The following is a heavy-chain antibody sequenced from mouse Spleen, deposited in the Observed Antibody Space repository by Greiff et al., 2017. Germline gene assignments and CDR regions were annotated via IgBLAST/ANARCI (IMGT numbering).Heavy chain of an antibody. CDR1: GYSITSGYY. D-gene: IGHD3-2*02. J-gene: IGHJ3*01. CDR3: ARTAQATSAWFAY. V-gene: IGHV3-6*01. CDR2: ISYDGSN. Sequence: VQLQQSGPGLVKPSQSLSLTCSVTGYSITSGYYWNWIRQFPGNKLEWMGYISYDGSNNYNPSLKNRISITRDTSKNQFFLKLNSVTTEDTATYYCARTAQATSAWFAYWGQGTLVTVSA.